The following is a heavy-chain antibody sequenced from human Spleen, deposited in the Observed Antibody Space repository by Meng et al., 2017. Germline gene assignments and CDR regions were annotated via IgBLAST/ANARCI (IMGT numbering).Heavy chain of an antibody. J-gene: IGHJ4*02. CDR1: GGSMNDNW. D-gene: IGHD4-17*01. Sequence: QVQLQESGPGLVRPWGTLSLTCGFSGGSMNDNWWSWVRQPPEKGLEWIVEIYHSGNTNYNPSLKSRVIMSIDNSKNQFSLKLSSVTAADTAVYYCTTLYGDSILWGQGTLVTVSS. CDR2: IYHSGNT. CDR3: TTLYGDSIL. V-gene: IGHV4-4*02.